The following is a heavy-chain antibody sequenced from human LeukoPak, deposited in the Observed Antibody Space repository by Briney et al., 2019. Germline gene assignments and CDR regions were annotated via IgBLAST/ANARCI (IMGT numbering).Heavy chain of an antibody. Sequence: PSETLSLTCTVSGGYICTTSYFRAPIRQPPGEGLEWIGSIYYSGTTYYNSSLKSRDSISVETSKNHFSLKMSSLTAAGTPVYYCASEASGSFSRFGYWGQGTLVTVSS. V-gene: IGHV4-39*07. CDR3: ASEASGSFSRFGY. CDR1: GGYICTTSYF. D-gene: IGHD1-26*01. J-gene: IGHJ4*02. CDR2: IYYSGTT.